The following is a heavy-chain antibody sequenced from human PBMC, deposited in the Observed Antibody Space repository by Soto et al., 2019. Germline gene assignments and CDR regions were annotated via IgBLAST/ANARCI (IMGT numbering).Heavy chain of an antibody. CDR2: ISQSGNT. CDR3: ARDPKVSGSSQTRPDF. J-gene: IGHJ4*02. D-gene: IGHD6-6*01. Sequence: SETLSLTCSIYSGSFGGYYCSWVRQAPGKGLEWIGEISQSGNTNYSPSLKSRVSISIDTSKKQFSLNLASVSAADTAVYYCARDPKVSGSSQTRPDFWGQGTLVTVSS. CDR1: SGSFGGYY. V-gene: IGHV4-34*01.